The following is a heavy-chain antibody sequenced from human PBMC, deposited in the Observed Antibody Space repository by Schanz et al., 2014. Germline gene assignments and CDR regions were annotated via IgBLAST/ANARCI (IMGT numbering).Heavy chain of an antibody. J-gene: IGHJ4*02. D-gene: IGHD3-10*01. CDR2: MNSKTGNT. V-gene: IGHV1-8*01. Sequence: QVQLVQSGAEVKKPGASVKVSCKASGYTFTSYDINWVRQATGQGLEWMGWMNSKTGNTGYAQKFQGRVTMTRDTSTSTVYMELSSLRSEDTAVYYCARGGFGEVSYFDYWGQGTLVTVSS. CDR3: ARGGFGEVSYFDY. CDR1: GYTFTSYD.